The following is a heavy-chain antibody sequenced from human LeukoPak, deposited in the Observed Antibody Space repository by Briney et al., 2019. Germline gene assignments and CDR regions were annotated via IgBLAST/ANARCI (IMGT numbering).Heavy chain of an antibody. CDR2: INSDETSA. CDR3: VRDIYIRRDSWYDVRSFDN. V-gene: IGHV3-74*01. CDR1: GFSFSSHW. Sequence: GGSLRLSCVASGFSFSSHWMHWVRQAPGKGPVWVSRINSDETSAVYAASVKGRFTMSRDNAKNTLYLQMTSLRAEDTAVYYCVRDIYIRRDSWYDVRSFDNWGQGTLVTVSS. J-gene: IGHJ4*02. D-gene: IGHD3-3*01.